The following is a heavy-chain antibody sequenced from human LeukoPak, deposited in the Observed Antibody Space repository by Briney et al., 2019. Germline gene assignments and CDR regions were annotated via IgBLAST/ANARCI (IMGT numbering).Heavy chain of an antibody. CDR1: GGSISSSNW. D-gene: IGHD2-15*01. CDR2: IYHSGST. Sequence: SETLSITCAVSGGSISSSNWWSWVRQPPGKGLEWIGEIYHSGSTNYNPSLKSRVTISVDKSKNQFSLKLSSVTAADTAVYYCARALAYCSGGSCTRGYNWFDPWGQGTLVTVPS. V-gene: IGHV4-4*02. CDR3: ARALAYCSGGSCTRGYNWFDP. J-gene: IGHJ5*02.